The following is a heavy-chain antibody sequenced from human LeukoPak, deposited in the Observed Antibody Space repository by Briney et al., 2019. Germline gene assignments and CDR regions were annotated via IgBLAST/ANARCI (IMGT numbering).Heavy chain of an antibody. CDR1: GFTFSNYA. J-gene: IGHJ4*02. CDR3: AGGDPAIVCLFFDY. Sequence: GGSLRLSCAASGFTFSNYAMSWVRQAPGKGLEWVSAISGGGGGTYYADSMKGRFTISRDNSKNTLYLQINSLRAEDTAVYYCAGGDPAIVCLFFDYLGQGTLVTVSS. CDR2: ISGGGGGT. V-gene: IGHV3-23*01. D-gene: IGHD5-18*01.